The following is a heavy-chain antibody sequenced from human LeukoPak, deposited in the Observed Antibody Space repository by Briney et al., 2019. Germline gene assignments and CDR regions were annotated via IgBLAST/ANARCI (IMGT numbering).Heavy chain of an antibody. CDR3: ARVARGYSYGTNWFDP. CDR2: IYSGGST. D-gene: IGHD5-18*01. J-gene: IGHJ5*02. CDR1: GFTVSSNY. V-gene: IGHV3-66*02. Sequence: GGSLRPSCAASGFTVSSNYMSWVRQAPGKGLEWVSVIYSGGSTYYADSVKGRFTISRDNSKNTLYLQMNSLRAEDTAVYYCARVARGYSYGTNWFDPWGQGTLVTVSS.